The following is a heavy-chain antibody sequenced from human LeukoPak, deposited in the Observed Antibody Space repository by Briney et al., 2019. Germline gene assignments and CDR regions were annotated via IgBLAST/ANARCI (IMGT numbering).Heavy chain of an antibody. CDR3: AKASHAGYDSSGEFDY. D-gene: IGHD3-22*01. J-gene: IGHJ4*02. CDR1: GFTFSSYG. V-gene: IGHV3-30*02. Sequence: PGGSLRLSCAASGFTFSSYGMHWVRQAPGEGLEWVAFIRYDGSNKYYADSVKGRFTISRDNSKNTLYLQMNSLRAEDTAVYYCAKASHAGYDSSGEFDYWGQGTLVTVSS. CDR2: IRYDGSNK.